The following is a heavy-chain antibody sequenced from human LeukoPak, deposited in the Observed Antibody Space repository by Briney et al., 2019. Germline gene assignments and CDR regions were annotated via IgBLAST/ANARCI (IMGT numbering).Heavy chain of an antibody. D-gene: IGHD6-13*01. V-gene: IGHV3-30*02. J-gene: IGHJ4*02. CDR3: ARSPSESGYSSPHPDY. CDR2: IRYDGSNK. CDR1: GFTFSSYG. Sequence: GGSLRLSCAASGFTFSSYGIHWVRQAPGKGLEWVAFIRYDGSNKYYADSVKGRFTISRDNSKNTLYLQMNSLRAEDTAVYYCARSPSESGYSSPHPDYWGQGTLVTVSS.